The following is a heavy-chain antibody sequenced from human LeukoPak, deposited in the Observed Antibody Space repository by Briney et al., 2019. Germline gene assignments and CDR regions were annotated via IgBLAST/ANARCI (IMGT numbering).Heavy chain of an antibody. CDR2: IYYSGIT. D-gene: IGHD2-15*01. Sequence: SETLSLTCTVSGGSISSYYWSWIRQPPGKGLEWIGYIYYSGITHYYPSLKSRVTISLDTSKNQFSLKLSSVTAADTAVYYCVRSSTYHLFDDWGQGTLVTVSS. V-gene: IGHV4-59*01. CDR1: GGSISSYY. J-gene: IGHJ4*02. CDR3: VRSSTYHLFDD.